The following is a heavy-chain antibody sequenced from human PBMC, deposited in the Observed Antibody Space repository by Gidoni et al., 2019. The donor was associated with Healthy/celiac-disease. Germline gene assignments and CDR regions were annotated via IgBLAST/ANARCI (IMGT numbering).Heavy chain of an antibody. J-gene: IGHJ6*02. CDR3: ARGLGLGGYGMDV. CDR2: LYSGGST. V-gene: IGHV3-66*02. CDR1: GFTVSSNY. Sequence: EVQLVESGGGLVQPGGYLIISCAASGFTVSSNYMRWVRQAPGKGLEWVSVLYSGGSTYYADSVKGRFTISRDNSKNTLYLQMNSLGAEDTAVYYCARGLGLGGYGMDVWGQGTTVTVSS. D-gene: IGHD3-16*01.